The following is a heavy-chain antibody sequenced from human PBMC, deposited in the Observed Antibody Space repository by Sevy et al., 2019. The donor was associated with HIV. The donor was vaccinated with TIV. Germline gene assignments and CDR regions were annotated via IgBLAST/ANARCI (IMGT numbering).Heavy chain of an antibody. CDR2: IWYDGSNK. Sequence: GGSLRLSCAASGFTFSSYGMHWVRQAPGKGLEWVAVIWYDGSNKYYADSVKGRFTISRDNSKNTLYLQMNSLRAEDTAVYYCARGYYYDSSGYLDYWGQVTLVTVSS. V-gene: IGHV3-33*01. J-gene: IGHJ4*02. CDR1: GFTFSSYG. CDR3: ARGYYYDSSGYLDY. D-gene: IGHD3-22*01.